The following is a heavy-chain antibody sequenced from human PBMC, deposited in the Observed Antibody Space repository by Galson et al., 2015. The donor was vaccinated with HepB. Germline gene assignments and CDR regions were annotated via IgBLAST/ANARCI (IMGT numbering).Heavy chain of an antibody. Sequence: PALVKPTQTLTLTCTFSGFSLSTSGVGVGWIRQPPGKALEWLALIYWDDDKRYSPSLKSRLTITKDTSKNQVVLTMTNMDPVDTATYYCAHSDGTVTGGGVDPWGQGTLVTVSS. CDR1: GFSLSTSGVG. V-gene: IGHV2-5*02. CDR2: IYWDDDK. D-gene: IGHD4-11*01. J-gene: IGHJ5*02. CDR3: AHSDGTVTGGGVDP.